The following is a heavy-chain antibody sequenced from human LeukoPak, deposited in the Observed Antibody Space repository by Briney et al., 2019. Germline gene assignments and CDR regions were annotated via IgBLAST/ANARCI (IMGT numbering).Heavy chain of an antibody. V-gene: IGHV1-2*02. CDR2: INPNSGGT. D-gene: IGHD2-2*01. Sequence: GASVKVSCTASGYTFTGYYMHWVRQAPGQGLEWMGWINPNSGGTNYAHKFQGRVTMTRDTSISTDYMELSRLRSDDTAVYYCARDGGYCSSTSCYRLLPNNWFDPWGQGTLVTVSS. CDR3: ARDGGYCSSTSCYRLLPNNWFDP. CDR1: GYTFTGYY. J-gene: IGHJ5*02.